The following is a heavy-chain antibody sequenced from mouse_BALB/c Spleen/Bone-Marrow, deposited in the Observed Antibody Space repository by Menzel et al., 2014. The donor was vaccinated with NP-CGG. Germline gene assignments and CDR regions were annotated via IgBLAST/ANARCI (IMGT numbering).Heavy chain of an antibody. Sequence: DVQLVESGGGLVQPGGSLRLSCATSGFTFTDYYMTWVRQPPGEALEWLAFIRNKVNGYTAEYSASVKGRFTVSRDDSQSILYLQMNTLRAEDSATYYCAKVTGTGYFDYWGQGTTLTVSS. CDR1: GFTFTDYY. V-gene: IGHV7-3*02. CDR3: AKVTGTGYFDY. J-gene: IGHJ2*01. D-gene: IGHD4-1*01. CDR2: IRNKVNGYTA.